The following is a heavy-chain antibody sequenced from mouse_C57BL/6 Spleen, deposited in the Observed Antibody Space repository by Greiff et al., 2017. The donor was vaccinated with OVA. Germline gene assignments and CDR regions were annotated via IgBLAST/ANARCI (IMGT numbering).Heavy chain of an antibody. D-gene: IGHD2-5*01. CDR3: ARKGDSNLDLDFDY. V-gene: IGHV1-52*01. J-gene: IGHJ2*01. Sequence: QVQLQQPGAELVRPGSSVKLSCKASGYTFTSYWMHWVKQRPIQGLEWIGNIDPSDSETHYNQKFKDKATLTVDKSSSTAYMQLSSLTSEDSAVYYCARKGDSNLDLDFDYGGQGTTLTVSS. CDR1: GYTFTSYW. CDR2: IDPSDSET.